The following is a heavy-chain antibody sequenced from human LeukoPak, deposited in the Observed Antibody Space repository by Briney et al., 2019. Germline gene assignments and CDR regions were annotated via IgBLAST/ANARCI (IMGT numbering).Heavy chain of an antibody. J-gene: IGHJ4*02. CDR1: GFTVSSNY. V-gene: IGHV3-53*01. CDR2: IYSGGST. D-gene: IGHD3-3*01. CDR3: AKDKGDFWSGYYLNYFDY. Sequence: PGGSLRLSCAASGFTVSSNYMSWVRQAPGKGLEWVSVIYSGGSTYYADSVKGRFTISRDNSKNTLYLQMNSLRAEDTAVYYCAKDKGDFWSGYYLNYFDYWGQGTLVTVSS.